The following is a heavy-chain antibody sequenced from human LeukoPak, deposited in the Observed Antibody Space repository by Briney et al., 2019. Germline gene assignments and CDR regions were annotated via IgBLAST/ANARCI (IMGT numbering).Heavy chain of an antibody. CDR1: GFTFSNYG. V-gene: IGHV3-23*01. CDR3: ANSLTGTGYYFEN. J-gene: IGHJ4*02. Sequence: GGSLRLSCAASGFTFSNYGMSWVRQAPGKGLEWVSSISGSGVSTYYADSVKGRFTISRDNSKNTLSLQMNSLRAEDTSVYYCANSLTGTGYYFENWGQGTLVTVSS. D-gene: IGHD1-20*01. CDR2: ISGSGVST.